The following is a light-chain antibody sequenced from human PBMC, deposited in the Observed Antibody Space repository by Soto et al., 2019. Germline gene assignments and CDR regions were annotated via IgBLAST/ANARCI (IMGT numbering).Light chain of an antibody. CDR2: GDT. Sequence: QSVLTQPPSVSGAPGQRVIISCTGSSSNIGADYDVHWYQQLPGTAPKLLIYGDTNRPSGVPDRFSGSKSGTSASLAITGLQAEDEADYYCQSYDSGLSGSIFGGGTKLTVL. V-gene: IGLV1-40*01. J-gene: IGLJ2*01. CDR1: SSNIGADYD. CDR3: QSYDSGLSGSI.